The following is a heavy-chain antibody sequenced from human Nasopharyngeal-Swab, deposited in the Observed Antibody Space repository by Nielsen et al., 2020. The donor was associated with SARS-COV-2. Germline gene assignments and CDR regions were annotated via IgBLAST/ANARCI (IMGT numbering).Heavy chain of an antibody. V-gene: IGHV3-30*18. CDR3: AKDLLTGDQGRVRSGHAFDI. Sequence: GESLKISCGASDFTFSHYWMSWVRQAPGKGLEWVAVISYDGSNKYYADSVKGRFTISRDNSKNTLYLQMNSLRAEDTAVYYCAKDLLTGDQGRVRSGHAFDIWGQGTMVTVSS. CDR2: ISYDGSNK. CDR1: DFTFSHYW. D-gene: IGHD7-27*01. J-gene: IGHJ3*02.